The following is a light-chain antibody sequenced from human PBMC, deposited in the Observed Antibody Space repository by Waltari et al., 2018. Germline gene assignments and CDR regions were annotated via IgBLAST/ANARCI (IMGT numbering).Light chain of an antibody. Sequence: DIQMTQSPSSLSASPGDTVTITCRASQGISTSLNWYQQKPGKAPKRLIYAASSLGSGVPSRFSGSGSGTDFTLTISSLQPEDFATYYCLQYNSHPWTFGQGTKVEIK. CDR3: LQYNSHPWT. CDR1: QGISTS. CDR2: AAS. J-gene: IGKJ1*01. V-gene: IGKV1-17*01.